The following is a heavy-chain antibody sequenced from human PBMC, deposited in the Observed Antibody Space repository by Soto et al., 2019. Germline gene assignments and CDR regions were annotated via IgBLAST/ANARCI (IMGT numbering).Heavy chain of an antibody. Sequence: QVQLEQSGAEVKKPGASVKVSCKTSGYTFTSYTLHWVRQAPGQGLEWMGWINAGNGREKYSQRFRDGVSLSTDKSATTAYMELRSLRSEDRAVYYCARGGGWVGEASFDSWGQGTQVTVSS. CDR2: INAGNGRE. CDR1: GYTFTSYT. V-gene: IGHV1-3*01. D-gene: IGHD3-10*01. J-gene: IGHJ4*02. CDR3: ARGGGWVGEASFDS.